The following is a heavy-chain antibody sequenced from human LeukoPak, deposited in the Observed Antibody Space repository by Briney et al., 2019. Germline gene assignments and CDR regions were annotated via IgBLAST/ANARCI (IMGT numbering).Heavy chain of an antibody. V-gene: IGHV4-59*01. J-gene: IGHJ5*02. CDR2: IHYTGST. D-gene: IGHD3-10*01. CDR3: ARGGYYGSGNNFRFDP. Sequence: SETLSLTCAVSGGSINSYYWSWIRQPPGKGLECIGYIHYTGSTNYNPSLKSRVTISVDTSKSQFSLKLSSVTAADTAIYYCARGGYYGSGNNFRFDPWGQGTLVTVSS. CDR1: GGSINSYY.